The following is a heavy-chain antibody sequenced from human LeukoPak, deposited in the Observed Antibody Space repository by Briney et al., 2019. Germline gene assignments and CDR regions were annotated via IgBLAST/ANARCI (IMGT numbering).Heavy chain of an antibody. D-gene: IGHD2-15*01. CDR2: IKQDGSEM. CDR1: GFTVSSNY. J-gene: IGHJ5*02. V-gene: IGHV3-7*03. CDR3: VRAVVVAASYRFDP. Sequence: GGSLRLSCAASGFTVSSNYMSWVRQAPGKGLEWVANIKQDGSEMHYVDSVKGRSTISRDNANNSLYLQMNSLRAEDTAVYYCVRAVVVAASYRFDPWGQGTLVTVSS.